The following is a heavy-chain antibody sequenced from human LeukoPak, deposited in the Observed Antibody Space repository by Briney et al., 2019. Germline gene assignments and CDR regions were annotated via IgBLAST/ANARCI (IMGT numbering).Heavy chain of an antibody. V-gene: IGHV4-34*01. CDR1: GGSFGGYY. CDR2: INHSGST. CDR3: ARDRTIPDGSSGYYYYGMDV. Sequence: SETLSLTCAVYGGSFGGYYWSWIRQPPGKGLEWIGEINHSGSTNYNPSLKSRVTISVDTSKNQFSLKLSSVTAADTAVYYCARDRTIPDGSSGYYYYGMDVWGQGTTVTVSS. J-gene: IGHJ6*02. D-gene: IGHD3-10*01.